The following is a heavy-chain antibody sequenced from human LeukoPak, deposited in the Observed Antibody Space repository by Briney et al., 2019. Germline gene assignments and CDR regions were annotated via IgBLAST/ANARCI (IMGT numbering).Heavy chain of an antibody. D-gene: IGHD4-23*01. V-gene: IGHV3-15*01. CDR3: TTFYGGNSPFDY. J-gene: IGHJ4*02. CDR1: GFTFSNAW. CDR2: IKSKTDGGTT. Sequence: PGGSLRLSCAASGFTFSNAWMSWVRQAPGKGLEWVGRIKSKTDGGTTDYAAPVKGRFTISRDDSKNTLYLQMNSLKTEDTAVYYCTTFYGGNSPFDYWGQGTLVTVSS.